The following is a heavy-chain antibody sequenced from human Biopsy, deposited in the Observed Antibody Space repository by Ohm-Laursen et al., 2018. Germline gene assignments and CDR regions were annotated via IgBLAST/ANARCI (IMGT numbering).Heavy chain of an antibody. V-gene: IGHV4-59*01. CDR1: GGSIGSDY. D-gene: IGHD3-16*01. Sequence: SETLSLTCTVSGGSIGSDYWAWIRQSPGKGLEWIAYSQYSGSTNDNPSVKSRVTISVDTSKNQFSLKLNSVTAADTAVYFCARDSRGGHLNTTLITGKNLDSWGQGILVTVSS. J-gene: IGHJ4*02. CDR3: ARDSRGGHLNTTLITGKNLDS. CDR2: SQYSGST.